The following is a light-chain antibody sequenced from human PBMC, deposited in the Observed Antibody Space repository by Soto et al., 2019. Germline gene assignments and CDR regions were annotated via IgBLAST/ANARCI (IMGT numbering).Light chain of an antibody. CDR2: DAS. Sequence: ENVLTQSPGTLSLSPGERATLSCRASQSVSSNYLAWFQQKPGQAPRLLIYDASTRATGIPDRFSGSGSETDFPLTISRLEPEDFAVYYCQQYGGSPRTFGQGTRLEIK. J-gene: IGKJ2*01. CDR3: QQYGGSPRT. CDR1: QSVSSNY. V-gene: IGKV3-20*01.